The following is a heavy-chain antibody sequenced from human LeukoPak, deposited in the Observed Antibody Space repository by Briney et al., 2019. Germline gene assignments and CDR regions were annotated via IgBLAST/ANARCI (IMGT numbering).Heavy chain of an antibody. CDR3: AGVSRAVSLAIVC. D-gene: IGHD6-19*01. J-gene: IGHJ4*02. CDR2: ISSSSRYM. V-gene: IGHV3-21*06. CDR1: GCTLSNYN. Sequence: GVSLRLSCPASGCTLSNYNMNWMRQAPGKGLEWVSVISSSSRYMYYSDSVKGRFTISSDNAKNSLHLEMKSLGAEDPGVSFLAGVSRAVSLAIVCWGEGALVTVS.